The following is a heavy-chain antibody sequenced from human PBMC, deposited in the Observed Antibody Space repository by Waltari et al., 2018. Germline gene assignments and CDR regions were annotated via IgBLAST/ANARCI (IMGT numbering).Heavy chain of an antibody. CDR2: ISYNSART. Sequence: QVPGEGREWVSSISYNSARTAYADSAKGRFTISRDTAKNSLYLQMNSLRVEDTALYYCTRKRTTYYDSSGGGFFDCWGQGTLVTVSS. J-gene: IGHJ4*02. D-gene: IGHD3-22*01. V-gene: IGHV3-9*01. CDR3: TRKRTTYYDSSGGGFFDC.